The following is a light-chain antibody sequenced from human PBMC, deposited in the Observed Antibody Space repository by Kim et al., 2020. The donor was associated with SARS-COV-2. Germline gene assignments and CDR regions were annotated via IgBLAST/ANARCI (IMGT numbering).Light chain of an antibody. CDR1: QSISNY. V-gene: IGKV1-39*01. J-gene: IGKJ1*01. Sequence: ASVGDRVSVTCRASQSISNYLNWYQQKPEIAPNLLIYAAYSLQSGVPSRFSGSGSGTDFTLTISSLQPEDFATYYCQQSYSTPRTFGQRTKVDIK. CDR2: AAY. CDR3: QQSYSTPRT.